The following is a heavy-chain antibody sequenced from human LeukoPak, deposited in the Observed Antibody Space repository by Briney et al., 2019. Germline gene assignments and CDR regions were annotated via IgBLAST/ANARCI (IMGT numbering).Heavy chain of an antibody. CDR1: GFTFSSYA. CDR3: ATSYSLWFYFDY. V-gene: IGHV3-66*01. J-gene: IGHJ4*02. Sequence: GSLRLSCAASGFTFSSYAMSWVRQAPGKGLEWVSVIYSGGSTYYADSVKGRFTISRDNSKNTLYLQMNSLRAEDTAVYYCATSYSLWFYFDYWGQGTLVTVSS. D-gene: IGHD3-10*01. CDR2: IYSGGST.